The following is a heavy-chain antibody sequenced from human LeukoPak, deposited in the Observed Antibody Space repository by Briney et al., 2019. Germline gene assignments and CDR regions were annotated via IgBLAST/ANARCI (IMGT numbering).Heavy chain of an antibody. J-gene: IGHJ5*02. V-gene: IGHV3-23*01. D-gene: IGHD3-10*01. CDR3: AKDYSKTSYYGSGTYYRPNWFDP. CDR2: ISGSDGST. Sequence: GGTLRLSCAASGFTFSSYGMSWVRQAPGKGLEWVSAISGSDGSTYYADSVKGRFTISRDNSKNTLYLQMNSLRAEDTAVYYCAKDYSKTSYYGSGTYYRPNWFDPWGQGTLVTVSS. CDR1: GFTFSSYG.